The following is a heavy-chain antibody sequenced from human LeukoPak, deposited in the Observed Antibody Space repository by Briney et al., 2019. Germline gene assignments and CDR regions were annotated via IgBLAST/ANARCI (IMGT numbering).Heavy chain of an antibody. J-gene: IGHJ4*02. CDR3: ARAIAVAGPIDY. CDR2: IYYSGST. Sequence: PSETLSLTCTVSGGSISSSSYYWGWIRQPPGKGLEWIGSIYYSGSTYYNPSLKSRVTISVDTCKDQFSLKLSSVTAADTAVYYCARAIAVAGPIDYWGQGTLVTVSS. CDR1: GGSISSSSYY. D-gene: IGHD6-19*01. V-gene: IGHV4-39*01.